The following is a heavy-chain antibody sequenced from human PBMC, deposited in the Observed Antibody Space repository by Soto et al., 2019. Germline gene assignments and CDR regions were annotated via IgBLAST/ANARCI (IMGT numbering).Heavy chain of an antibody. CDR1: GFTFSNYW. CDR2: TAPDGSEQ. CDR3: ATIGLPGLAENYDH. D-gene: IGHD6-13*01. J-gene: IGHJ4*02. Sequence: PGESLKISCAASGFTFSNYWMTWVRQAPGRGLEWVANTAPDGSEQFYLDSVKGRFIISRDNAKDSLYLQMNSLRAEDTAVYYCATIGLPGLAENYDHWGQGTPVTVSS. V-gene: IGHV3-7*01.